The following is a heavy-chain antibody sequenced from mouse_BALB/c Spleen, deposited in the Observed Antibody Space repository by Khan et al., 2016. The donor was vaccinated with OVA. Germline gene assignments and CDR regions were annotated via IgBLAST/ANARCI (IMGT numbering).Heavy chain of an antibody. D-gene: IGHD1-1*01. CDR3: ARENYYGSSCYAMDY. CDR2: IGPGSSSS. J-gene: IGHJ4*01. CDR1: GYTFTSYW. V-gene: IGHV1S41*01. Sequence: DLVKPGPSVKLSCKASGYTFTSYWINWIKQRPGQGLEWIGRIGPGSSSSYYNDMFKGKATLTVDTSSSTAYIQLSSLSSEDSAVDFCARENYYGSSCYAMDYWGQGTSVTVSS.